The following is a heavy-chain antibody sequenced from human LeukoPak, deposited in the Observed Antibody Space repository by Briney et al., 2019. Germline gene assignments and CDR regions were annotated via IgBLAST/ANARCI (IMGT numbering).Heavy chain of an antibody. V-gene: IGHV3-48*01. D-gene: IGHD3-22*01. CDR2: ISTTSATI. Sequence: GGSLRLSCVASGFTFDIYGMNWVRQTPGRGLEWVSYISTTSATIYYADSVKGRFTISRDNVKNSLYLQMNSLRAEDTALYYCARGGYSPDYWGQGTLVTVSS. CDR1: GFTFDIYG. CDR3: ARGGYSPDY. J-gene: IGHJ4*02.